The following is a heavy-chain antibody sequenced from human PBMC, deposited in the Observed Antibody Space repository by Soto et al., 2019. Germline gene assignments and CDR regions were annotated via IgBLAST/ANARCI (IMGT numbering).Heavy chain of an antibody. CDR2: IYLDDDK. V-gene: IGHV2-5*02. CDR1: GFSLTTSGVG. CDR3: ADRVLRTGFGFVTTAAIYFDF. D-gene: IGHD3-3*01. Sequence: QITLNESGPTVVRPTETLTLTCRFSGFSLTTSGVGVGWIRQSPGKAPEWLALIYLDDDKRYSASLKSRLTNTKGTYKHQVGLTVSDLDPTDTGTYYRADRVLRTGFGFVTTAAIYFDFWGQGTPVAVSS. J-gene: IGHJ4*02.